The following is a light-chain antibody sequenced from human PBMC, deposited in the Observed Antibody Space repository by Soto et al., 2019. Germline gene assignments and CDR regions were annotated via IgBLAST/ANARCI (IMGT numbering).Light chain of an antibody. J-gene: IGKJ1*01. V-gene: IGKV1-5*03. Sequence: DIQMTQSPSTLSASVGDRVTITCRASESISSWLAWYQQKPGKAPKLLIYKASNLDSGVPARFSGSGSGTEFTLTISSLQTDDFATYYCQQYNNFSPWTFGQGTQVEIK. CDR2: KAS. CDR3: QQYNNFSPWT. CDR1: ESISSW.